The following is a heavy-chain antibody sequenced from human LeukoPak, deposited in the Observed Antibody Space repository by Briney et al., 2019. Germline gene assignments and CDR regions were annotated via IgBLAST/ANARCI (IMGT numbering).Heavy chain of an antibody. CDR3: AKDASVVVTVLVVY. V-gene: IGHV3-23*01. CDR2: ISGSGGST. Sequence: PGGSLRVSCAASGFTFSSYAMSWVRQAPGKGLEWVSAISGSGGSTYYADSVKGRFTISRDNSKNTLYLQMNSLRAEDTAVYYCAKDASVVVTVLVVYWGQGTLVTVSS. CDR1: GFTFSSYA. D-gene: IGHD2-21*02. J-gene: IGHJ4*02.